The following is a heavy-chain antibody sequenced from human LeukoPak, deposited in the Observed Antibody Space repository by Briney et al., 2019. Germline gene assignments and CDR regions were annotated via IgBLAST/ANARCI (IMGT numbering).Heavy chain of an antibody. J-gene: IGHJ6*03. CDR2: IYYSGST. Sequence: ASDTLSLTCAVSGYSISSSNWWGWIRQPPGKGLEWIGYIYYSGSTYYNPSLKSRVTMSVDTSKNQFSLKLSSVTAVDTAVYYCAREGPPASTFFYYFMDVWGKGTTVTVSS. V-gene: IGHV4-28*03. D-gene: IGHD3-16*01. CDR3: AREGPPASTFFYYFMDV. CDR1: GYSISSSNW.